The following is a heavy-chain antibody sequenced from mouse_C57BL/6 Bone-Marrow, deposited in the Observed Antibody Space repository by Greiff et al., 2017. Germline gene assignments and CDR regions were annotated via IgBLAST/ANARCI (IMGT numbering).Heavy chain of an antibody. CDR3: TREGGSYAMDY. CDR2: ISSGGDYI. J-gene: IGHJ4*01. Sequence: EVKLVESGEGLVKPGGSLKLSCAASGFTFSSYAMSWVRQTPEKRLEWVAYISSGGDYIYYAVTVQGRFTISRDNARNTLYLQMSSLKSEDTAMYYCTREGGSYAMDYWGQGTSVTVSS. CDR1: GFTFSSYA. V-gene: IGHV5-9-1*02. D-gene: IGHD1-1*02.